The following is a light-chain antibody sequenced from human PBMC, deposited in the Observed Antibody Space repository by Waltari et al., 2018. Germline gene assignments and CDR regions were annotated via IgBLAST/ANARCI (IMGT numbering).Light chain of an antibody. J-gene: IGKJ1*01. CDR2: WAS. V-gene: IGKV4-1*01. CDR1: QSLLSSSNNKNY. CDR3: LQHNDYPHT. Sequence: DIVMTQSPDSLAVSLGERATINCKSSQSLLSSSNNKNYLAWYQQRPGQPPKLLMFWASARESGVPDRFSGSGSGADFTLTIGGLQPEDFATYYCLQHNDYPHTFGQGTKVEVK.